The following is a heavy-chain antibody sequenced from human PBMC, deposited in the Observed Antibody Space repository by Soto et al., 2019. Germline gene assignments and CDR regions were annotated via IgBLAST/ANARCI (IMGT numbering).Heavy chain of an antibody. J-gene: IGHJ6*02. V-gene: IGHV3-30*18. D-gene: IGHD3-3*01. CDR1: GFTFSSYG. Sequence: GGSLRLSCAASGFTFSSYGMHWVRQAPGKGLEWVAVISYDGSNKYYADSVKGRFTISRDNSKNTLYLQMNSLRAEDTAVYYCAKNQGRYDFWSGYGMDVWGQGTTVTVSS. CDR2: ISYDGSNK. CDR3: AKNQGRYDFWSGYGMDV.